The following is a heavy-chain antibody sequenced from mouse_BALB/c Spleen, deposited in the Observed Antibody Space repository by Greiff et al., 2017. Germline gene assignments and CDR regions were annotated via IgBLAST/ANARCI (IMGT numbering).Heavy chain of an antibody. D-gene: IGHD2-4*01. CDR3: ASGIYYDYDVENWFAY. CDR2: IHYSGST. J-gene: IGHJ3*01. Sequence: EVKLMESGPDLVKPSQSLSLTCTVTGYSITSGYSWHWIRQFPGNKLEWMGYIHYSGSTNYNPSLKSRISITRDTSKNQFFLQLNSVTTEDTATYYCASGIYYDYDVENWFAYWGQGTLVTVSA. V-gene: IGHV3-1*02. CDR1: GYSITSGYS.